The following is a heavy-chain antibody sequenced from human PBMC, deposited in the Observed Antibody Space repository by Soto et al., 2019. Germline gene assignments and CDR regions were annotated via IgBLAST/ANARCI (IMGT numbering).Heavy chain of an antibody. CDR3: ARAPGMGYCSGGSGSRGEVSDY. CDR2: INHSGST. Sequence: QVQLQQWGAGLLKPSETLSLTCAVYGGSFSGYYWSWIRQPPGKGLEWIGEINHSGSTNYNPSLKSRVTISVDTSKNQFSLKLSSVTAADTAVYYCARAPGMGYCSGGSGSRGEVSDYWGQGTLVTVAS. CDR1: GGSFSGYY. V-gene: IGHV4-34*01. D-gene: IGHD2-15*01. J-gene: IGHJ4*02.